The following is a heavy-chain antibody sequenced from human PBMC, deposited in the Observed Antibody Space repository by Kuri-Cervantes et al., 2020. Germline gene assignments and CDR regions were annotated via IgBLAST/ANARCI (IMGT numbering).Heavy chain of an antibody. CDR2: ISDSGSDK. J-gene: IGHJ4*02. V-gene: IGHV3-21*05. CDR3: VKASRKGYNFDY. D-gene: IGHD5-24*01. Sequence: ETLSLTCAASGFTFSSYGMHWVRQAPGKGLEWVSYISDSGSDKYYADSVEGRFTISRDDAKNSLHLQMNSLRAEDTVLYYCVKASRKGYNFDYWGQGTLVTVSS. CDR1: GFTFSSYG.